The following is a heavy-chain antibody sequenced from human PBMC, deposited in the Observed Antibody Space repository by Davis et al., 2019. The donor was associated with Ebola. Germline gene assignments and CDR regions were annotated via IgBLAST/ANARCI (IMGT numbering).Heavy chain of an antibody. CDR1: GYTFTSYA. CDR3: ARRRITIFGADYYYYMDV. D-gene: IGHD3-3*01. CDR2: INAGNGNT. V-gene: IGHV1-3*01. J-gene: IGHJ6*03. Sequence: ASVKVSCKASGYTFTSYAMHWVRQAPGQRLEWMGWINAGNGNTKYSQKFQGRVTITRDTSASTAYMELSSLRSEDTAVYYCARRRITIFGADYYYYMDVWGKGTTVTVSS.